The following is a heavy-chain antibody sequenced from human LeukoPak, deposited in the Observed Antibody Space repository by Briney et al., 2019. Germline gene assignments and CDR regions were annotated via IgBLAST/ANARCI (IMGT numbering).Heavy chain of an antibody. CDR2: ISYDRSNK. Sequence: GRSLRLSCASSGFTFSSYGMHWVREAPGKGLEGVAVISYDRSNKYYADSVKGRFTISRDNSKNTLYLQMNSLRAEDTAVYYCAKDRCSSTSCYTAYGTFDYWGQGTLVTVSS. V-gene: IGHV3-30*18. D-gene: IGHD2-2*02. CDR3: AKDRCSSTSCYTAYGTFDY. CDR1: GFTFSSYG. J-gene: IGHJ4*02.